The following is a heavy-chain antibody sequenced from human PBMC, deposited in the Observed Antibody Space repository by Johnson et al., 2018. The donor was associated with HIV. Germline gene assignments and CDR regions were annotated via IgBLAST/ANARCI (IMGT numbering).Heavy chain of an antibody. J-gene: IGHJ3*02. CDR3: VKDLRQVLVNDAFDI. V-gene: IGHV3-33*06. Sequence: QVQLVESGGGVVQPGRSLRLSCAASGFTFSYFGMHWVRQAPGKGLEWVATVWYDGSNKYYADSVMGRFTISRDNSKSTLYLQMNSLRAEDTSIYYCVKDLRQVLVNDAFDIWGQGTMVTVSS. D-gene: IGHD4/OR15-4a*01. CDR1: GFTFSYFG. CDR2: VWYDGSNK.